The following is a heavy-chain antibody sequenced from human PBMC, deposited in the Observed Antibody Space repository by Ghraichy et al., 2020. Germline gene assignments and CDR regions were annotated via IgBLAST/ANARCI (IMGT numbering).Heavy chain of an antibody. V-gene: IGHV3-7*01. Sequence: GSVKVSCAASGFIFKNYWMSWVRQAPGKGLEWVANINGDGSEDYYVDSVKGRFTISRDNAKNSLYLQMNSLRVEDTAVYYCTRGVRESNYWGPGSLVTVSS. CDR1: GFIFKNYW. CDR2: INGDGSED. D-gene: IGHD1-26*01. CDR3: TRGVRESNY. J-gene: IGHJ4*02.